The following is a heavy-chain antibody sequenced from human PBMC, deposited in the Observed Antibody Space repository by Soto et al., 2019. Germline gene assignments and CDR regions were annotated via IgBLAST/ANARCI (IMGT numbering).Heavy chain of an antibody. CDR3: ALGMFMDV. D-gene: IGHD3-16*01. J-gene: IGHJ6*03. CDR2: IDSSGTT. Sequence: QVQLQESGPGLVKPSQTLSLSCSVSGVSVSTSGHYWNWVRQHPGKGLEWIGYIDSSGTTYYNPSLKSRLGMSIEPSTNQISLSLSSVTAADTALYFCALGMFMDVWGRGTTVTVSS. CDR1: GVSVSTSGHY. V-gene: IGHV4-31*03.